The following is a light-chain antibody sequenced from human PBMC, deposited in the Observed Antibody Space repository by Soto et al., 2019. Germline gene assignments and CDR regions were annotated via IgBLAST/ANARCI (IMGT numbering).Light chain of an antibody. CDR3: GTWDSSLSAGV. CDR1: YSNIETNY. CDR2: DNT. Sequence: VLTQPPSISATPGQKVTISCSGSYSNIETNYVSWYQQLPGTAPKLLIYDNTERPSGIPDRFSGSKSGSSATLGITGLQTGDEADYYCGTWDSSLSAGVFGTGTKVTAL. V-gene: IGLV1-51*01. J-gene: IGLJ1*01.